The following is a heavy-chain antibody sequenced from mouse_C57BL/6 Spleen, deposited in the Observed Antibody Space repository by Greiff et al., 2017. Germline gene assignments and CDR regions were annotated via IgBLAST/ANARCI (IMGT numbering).Heavy chain of an antibody. V-gene: IGHV1-64*01. CDR1: GYTFTSYG. Sequence: QVQLQQSGAELVKPGASVKLSCKASGYTFTSYGMHWVKQRPGQGLEWIGMIHPDSGSTNYNEQFKSKATLTVDKSSSTAYMHLSSLTSEDSAVYCCDSCDCCFDYWGQGTTVTVSS. J-gene: IGHJ2*01. D-gene: IGHD1-1*01. CDR3: DSCDCCFDY. CDR2: IHPDSGST.